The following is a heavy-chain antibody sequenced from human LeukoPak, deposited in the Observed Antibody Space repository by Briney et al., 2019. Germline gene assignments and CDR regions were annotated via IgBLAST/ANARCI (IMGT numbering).Heavy chain of an antibody. J-gene: IGHJ4*02. Sequence: GASVKVSCKASGYTFTGYYMHWVRQAPGQGLEWMGWINPNSGGTNYAQKFQGRVTMTRDTSISTAYMELSRLRSDDTAVYYCARDRTLLARVPSNLGYWGQGTLVTVSS. CDR1: GYTFTGYY. D-gene: IGHD3-10*01. V-gene: IGHV1-2*02. CDR3: ARDRTLLARVPSNLGY. CDR2: INPNSGGT.